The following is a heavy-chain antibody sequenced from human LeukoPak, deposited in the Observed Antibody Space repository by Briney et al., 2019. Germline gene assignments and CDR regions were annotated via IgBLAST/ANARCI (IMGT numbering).Heavy chain of an antibody. D-gene: IGHD2-2*01. CDR2: INPNSGGT. J-gene: IGHJ5*02. CDR3: ATQLLSQNWFDP. CDR1: GYTFTSYD. Sequence: ASVKVSCKASGYTFTSYDINWVRQATGQGLEWMGWINPNSGGTNYAQKFQGRVSMTRDTSISTAYMELSRLRSDDTAVYYCATQLLSQNWFDPWGQGTLVTVSS. V-gene: IGHV1-2*02.